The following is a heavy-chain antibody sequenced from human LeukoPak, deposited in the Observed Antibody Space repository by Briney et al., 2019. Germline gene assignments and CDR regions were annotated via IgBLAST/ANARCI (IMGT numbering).Heavy chain of an antibody. CDR2: MSSSGST. D-gene: IGHD1-20*01. CDR1: GGSISRYY. Sequence: SETLSLTCTVSGGSISRYYWSWVRQPPGKGLEWIGYMSSSGSTNYNPSLKSRVSISVDTSKNQFSLKLSSVTAADTAVYYCAREPPQYNWNDAGWFDPWGQGTLVTVSS. V-gene: IGHV4-59*12. CDR3: AREPPQYNWNDAGWFDP. J-gene: IGHJ5*02.